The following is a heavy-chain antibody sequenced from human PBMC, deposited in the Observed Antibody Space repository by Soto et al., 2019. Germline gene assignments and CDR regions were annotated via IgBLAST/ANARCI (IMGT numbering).Heavy chain of an antibody. CDR3: ASFVDTALVKGLDY. V-gene: IGHV4-59*08. CDR2: IYYSGST. CDR1: GGSISSYY. J-gene: IGHJ4*02. Sequence: SETLSLTCTVSGGSISSYYWSWIRQPPGKGLEWIGYIYYSGSTNYNPSLKSRVTISVDTSKNQFSLKLSSVTAADTAVYYCASFVDTALVKGLDYWGQGTLVTVSS. D-gene: IGHD5-18*01.